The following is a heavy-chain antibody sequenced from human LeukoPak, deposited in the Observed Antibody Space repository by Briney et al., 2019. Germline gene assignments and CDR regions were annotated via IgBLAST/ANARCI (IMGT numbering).Heavy chain of an antibody. V-gene: IGHV3-48*03. Sequence: SGGSLGLSCAASGFIFSNYEMNWVRQTPGKGLEWVSYISDHAKSRNYVDSVKGRFTISRDNAKNSLFLQMNSLRVEDTAVYFCARARIAAPLLDYWGQGTLVTVSS. J-gene: IGHJ4*02. D-gene: IGHD6-13*01. CDR1: GFIFSNYE. CDR2: ISDHAKSR. CDR3: ARARIAAPLLDY.